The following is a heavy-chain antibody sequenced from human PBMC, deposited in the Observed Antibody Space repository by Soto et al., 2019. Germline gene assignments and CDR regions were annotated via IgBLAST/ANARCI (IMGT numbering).Heavy chain of an antibody. V-gene: IGHV1-3*05. Sequence: QVQLVQSGAEEKKPGASVKVSCKASGYTFTSYAMHWVRQAPGQRLEWMGWINAGNGNTKYSQKVQGRVTITRDTSASTAYMELSSLRSEDTAVYYCARERRLGYCISTSCYSGYYYGMDVWGQGTTVTVSS. CDR3: ARERRLGYCISTSCYSGYYYGMDV. CDR1: GYTFTSYA. J-gene: IGHJ6*02. D-gene: IGHD2-2*01. CDR2: INAGNGNT.